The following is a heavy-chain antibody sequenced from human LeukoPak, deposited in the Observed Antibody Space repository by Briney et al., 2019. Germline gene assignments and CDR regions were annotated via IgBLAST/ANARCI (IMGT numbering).Heavy chain of an antibody. J-gene: IGHJ4*02. Sequence: GGSLRLSCAGSGFSFSSNTMSWVRQAPGRGLEWVSAISNNGGRTDYADSVKGRFTISRDNSKSTLYLHMDSLRAEDTAVYYCARDEDTSALSEYWGQGTLVTISS. CDR2: ISNNGGRT. D-gene: IGHD2/OR15-2a*01. CDR1: GFSFSSNT. CDR3: ARDEDTSALSEY. V-gene: IGHV3-23*01.